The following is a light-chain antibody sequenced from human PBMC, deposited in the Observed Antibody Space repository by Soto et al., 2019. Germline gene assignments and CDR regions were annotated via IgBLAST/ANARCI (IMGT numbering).Light chain of an antibody. CDR3: ETWDSNTRV. J-gene: IGLJ3*02. CDR2: LESGSY. V-gene: IGLV4-60*02. Sequence: QLVLTQSSSASASLGSSVKLTCTLSSGHSSYIIAWHQQQPGKAPRYLMKLESGSYNKGSGVPDRFSGSSSGADRYLTISNLQFEDEADYYCETWDSNTRVFGGGTKLTVL. CDR1: SGHSSYI.